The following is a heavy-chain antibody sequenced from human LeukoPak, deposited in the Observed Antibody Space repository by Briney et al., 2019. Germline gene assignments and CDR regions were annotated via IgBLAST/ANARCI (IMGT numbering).Heavy chain of an antibody. CDR2: ISSSSSYI. Sequence: GGSLRLSCAASGFTISSYSMNWVRQAPGKGLEWVSSISSSSSYIYYADSVKGRFTISRDNAKNSLYLQMNSLRAEDTAVYYCARKGVDSWSGDAFDIWGQGTMVTVSS. CDR1: GFTISSYS. J-gene: IGHJ3*02. V-gene: IGHV3-21*01. CDR3: ARKGVDSWSGDAFDI. D-gene: IGHD3-3*01.